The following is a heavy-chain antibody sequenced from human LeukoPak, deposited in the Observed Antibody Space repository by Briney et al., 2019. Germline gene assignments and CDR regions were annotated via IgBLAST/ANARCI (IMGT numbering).Heavy chain of an antibody. V-gene: IGHV3-30*02. Sequence: GGSLRLSCAASGFTFSSYGMHWVRQAPGEGLEWVAFIRYDGSNKYYADSVKGRFTISRDNSKNTLYLQMNSLRAEDTAVYYCAKDYCGGDCYIYYYYMDVWGKGTTVTISS. J-gene: IGHJ6*03. CDR1: GFTFSSYG. CDR3: AKDYCGGDCYIYYYYMDV. CDR2: IRYDGSNK. D-gene: IGHD2-21*02.